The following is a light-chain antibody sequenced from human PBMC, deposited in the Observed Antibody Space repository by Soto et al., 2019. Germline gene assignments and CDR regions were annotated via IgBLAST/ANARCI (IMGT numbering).Light chain of an antibody. V-gene: IGKV1-33*01. Sequence: DIQMTQSPSSLSASVGDRVTITCQASQDISNYLNWYQQKPGKAPKLLIYDASNLETGVPSRFSGSGSGTDFTFTISSLQPEDIATYYCHQYDNLPSWTVGQGTKVEIK. J-gene: IGKJ1*01. CDR2: DAS. CDR3: HQYDNLPSWT. CDR1: QDISNY.